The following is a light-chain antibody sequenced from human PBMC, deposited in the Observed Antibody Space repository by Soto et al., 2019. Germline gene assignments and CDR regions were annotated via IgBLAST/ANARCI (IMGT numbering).Light chain of an antibody. V-gene: IGLV1-40*01. CDR3: QSYDSSLSGSV. Sequence: QSVLTQPPSVSGAPGQRVTISCTGSSSNIGAGYDVHWYQQLPGTAPKFLIYGNSNRPSGVPDRFSGSKSGTSASLAITGLQAEDEADYYCQSYDSSLSGSVFGGGTPLTVL. CDR1: SSNIGAGYD. J-gene: IGLJ3*02. CDR2: GNS.